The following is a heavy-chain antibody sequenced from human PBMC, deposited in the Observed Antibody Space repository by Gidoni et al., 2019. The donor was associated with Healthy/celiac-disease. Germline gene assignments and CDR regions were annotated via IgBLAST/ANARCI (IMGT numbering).Heavy chain of an antibody. D-gene: IGHD2-15*01. CDR3: AKCSGGLKYYYYGMDV. Sequence: EVQLVESGGGLVQPGGSLRLSCAASGCTFSSYAMSWVRQAPGKGLEWVSAIRGSGGSTDYAYSVKCRFTISRDNSKNTLYLQMNSLRAEDTAVYYCAKCSGGLKYYYYGMDVWGQGTTVTVSS. J-gene: IGHJ6*02. CDR2: IRGSGGST. CDR1: GCTFSSYA. V-gene: IGHV3-23*04.